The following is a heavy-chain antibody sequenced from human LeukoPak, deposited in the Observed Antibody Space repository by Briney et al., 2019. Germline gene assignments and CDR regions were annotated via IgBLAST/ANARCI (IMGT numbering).Heavy chain of an antibody. D-gene: IGHD2-21*01. CDR3: AKDMAHIVVVPEDSLLGY. CDR2: INPSGGST. Sequence: ASVKVSCKASGYTFTSYYMHWVRQAPGQGLEWMGIINPSGGSTSYAQKFQGRVTMTRDTSTSTVYMELSSLRSEDTAVYYCAKDMAHIVVVPEDSLLGYWGQGTLVTVSS. V-gene: IGHV1-46*01. CDR1: GYTFTSYY. J-gene: IGHJ4*02.